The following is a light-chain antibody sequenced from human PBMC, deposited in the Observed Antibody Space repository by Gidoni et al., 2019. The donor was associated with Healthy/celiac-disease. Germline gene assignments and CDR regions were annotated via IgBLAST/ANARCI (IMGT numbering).Light chain of an antibody. J-gene: IGKJ3*01. CDR3: QQSYSTPVT. V-gene: IGKV1-39*01. CDR1: QSISSY. Sequence: DIQMTPSPSALPASVGDRVTITCRASQSISSYLNWYQQKPGKAPQLLIYAASSLQSGVPSRFSGSGSGTDFTLTISSLQPEDFATYYCQQSYSTPVTFGPGTKVDIK. CDR2: AAS.